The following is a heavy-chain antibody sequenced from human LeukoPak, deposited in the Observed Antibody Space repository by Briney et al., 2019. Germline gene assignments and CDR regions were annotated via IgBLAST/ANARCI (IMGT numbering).Heavy chain of an antibody. J-gene: IGHJ4*02. V-gene: IGHV4-39*01. CDR1: GGSISSSSYY. CDR3: ARQEDYDRLDY. Sequence: PSETLSLTCTVSGGSISSSSYYWGWVRQPPGKGLEWIGSIYYSGSTYYNPSLKIRVNISVDTSKNQFSLKLSSVTAADTAVYYCARQEDYDRLDYWGQGTLVTVSS. D-gene: IGHD3-22*01. CDR2: IYYSGST.